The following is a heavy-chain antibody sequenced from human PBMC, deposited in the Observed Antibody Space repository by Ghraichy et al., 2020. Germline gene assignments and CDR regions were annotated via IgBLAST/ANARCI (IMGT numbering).Heavy chain of an antibody. CDR3: ASGGDRGEQWLEVRTVSVHY. V-gene: IGHV4-34*01. D-gene: IGHD6-19*01. J-gene: IGHJ4*02. CDR1: GGSFSGYY. CDR2: INHSGST. Sequence: SQTLSLTCAVYGGSFSGYYWSWIRQPPGKGLEWIGEINHSGSTNYNPSLKSRVTISVDTSKNQFSLKLSSVTAADTAVYYCASGGDRGEQWLEVRTVSVHYWGQGTLVTVSS.